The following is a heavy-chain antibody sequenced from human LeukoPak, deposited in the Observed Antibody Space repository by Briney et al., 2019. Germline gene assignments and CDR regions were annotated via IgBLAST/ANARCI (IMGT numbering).Heavy chain of an antibody. D-gene: IGHD6-19*01. V-gene: IGHV4-59*01. CDR1: GGSISSYY. J-gene: IGHJ4*02. CDR3: ARHKRYSSGWYVPRYFDY. Sequence: PSETLSLTCTVSGGSISSYYWSWIRQPPGKGLERIGYIYYSGSTNYNPSLKSRVTISVDTSKNQFSLKLSSVTAADTAVYYCARHKRYSSGWYVPRYFDYWGQGTLVTVSS. CDR2: IYYSGST.